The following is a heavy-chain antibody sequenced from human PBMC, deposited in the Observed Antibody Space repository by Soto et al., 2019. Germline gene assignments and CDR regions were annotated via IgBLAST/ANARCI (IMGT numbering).Heavy chain of an antibody. J-gene: IGHJ4*02. V-gene: IGHV1-18*04. Sequence: EASVKVSCKASGYTFTSYGISWVRQAPGQGLEWMGWISAYNGNTNYAQKLQGRVTMTTDTSTSTAYMELRSLRSDDTAVYYCARDRGWDDYVWGSYRSHKISGNFDYWGQGTLVTVSS. D-gene: IGHD3-16*02. CDR3: ARDRGWDDYVWGSYRSHKISGNFDY. CDR1: GYTFTSYG. CDR2: ISAYNGNT.